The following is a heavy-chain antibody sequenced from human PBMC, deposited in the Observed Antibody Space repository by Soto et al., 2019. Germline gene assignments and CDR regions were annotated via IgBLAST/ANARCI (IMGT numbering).Heavy chain of an antibody. D-gene: IGHD2-21*01. CDR1: GFTFSSYS. V-gene: IGHV3-21*01. Sequence: GSLRLSCAASGFTFSSYSMNWVRQAPGKGLEWVSSISSSSSYIYYADSVKGRFTISRDNAKNSLYLQMNSLRAEDTAVYYCARDGAYCGGDCYSYYYYMDVWGKGTTVTVSS. CDR3: ARDGAYCGGDCYSYYYYMDV. CDR2: ISSSSSYI. J-gene: IGHJ6*03.